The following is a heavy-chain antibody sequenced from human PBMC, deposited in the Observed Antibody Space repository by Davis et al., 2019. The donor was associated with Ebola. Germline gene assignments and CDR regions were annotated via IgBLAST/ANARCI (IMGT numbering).Heavy chain of an antibody. Sequence: SETLSLTCTVSGGSISSGSYYWGWVRQPPGKGLEWIGSIYYSGKTYYNPSLKSRVTISVDRSKNQFSLKLSSVTAADTAVYYCAREAYDNVYWGQGTLVTVSS. CDR1: GGSISSGSYY. V-gene: IGHV4-39*07. CDR3: AREAYDNVY. CDR2: IYYSGKT. J-gene: IGHJ4*02. D-gene: IGHD3-22*01.